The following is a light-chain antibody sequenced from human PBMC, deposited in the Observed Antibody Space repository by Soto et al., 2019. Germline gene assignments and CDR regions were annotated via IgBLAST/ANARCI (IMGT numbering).Light chain of an antibody. CDR3: QQYGSSPYT. CDR2: GAS. J-gene: IGKJ2*01. Sequence: EIVLTQSPGTLSLSPGERATLSCRASQSVSSSSLAWYQQKPGQAPRLLIYGASSRATGIPDRFSGSGSGTDLTLTIRRLEPEDFAVFYCQQYGSSPYTFGQGTKLEIK. V-gene: IGKV3-20*01. CDR1: QSVSSSS.